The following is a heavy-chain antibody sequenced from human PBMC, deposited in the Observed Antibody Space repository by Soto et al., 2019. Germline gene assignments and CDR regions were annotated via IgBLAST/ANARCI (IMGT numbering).Heavy chain of an antibody. J-gene: IGHJ4*02. Sequence: ASVKVSCKASGYTFTGYYRHWVRQAPGQGLEWMGWINPSSGGTNYAQKFQGRVTMTRDTSISTAYMELSRLRSDDTAVYYCASAGGTKLWFQYWGQGTLVTVSS. CDR2: INPSSGGT. CDR3: ASAGGTKLWFQY. V-gene: IGHV1-2*02. CDR1: GYTFTGYY. D-gene: IGHD3-10*01.